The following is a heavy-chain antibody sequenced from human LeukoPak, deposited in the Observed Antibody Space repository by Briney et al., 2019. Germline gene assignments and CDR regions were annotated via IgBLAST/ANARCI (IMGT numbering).Heavy chain of an antibody. J-gene: IGHJ6*02. V-gene: IGHV1-8*01. D-gene: IGHD6-19*01. CDR2: MNPNSGNT. CDR3: ARALWYSSGWSLYYYYYYGMDV. CDR1: GYTFTSYD. Sequence: GASVKVSCKASGYTFTSYDINWVRQATGQGLEWIGWMNPNSGNTGYAQKFQGRVTMTRNTSISTAYMELSSLRSEDTAVYYCARALWYSSGWSLYYYYYYGMDVWGQGTTVTVSS.